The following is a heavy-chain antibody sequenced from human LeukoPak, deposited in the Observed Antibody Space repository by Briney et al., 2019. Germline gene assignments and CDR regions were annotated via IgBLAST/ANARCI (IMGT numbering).Heavy chain of an antibody. CDR3: AKDNHYYDSSGPIDY. CDR1: GFTFDDYA. J-gene: IGHJ4*02. V-gene: IGHV3-9*01. Sequence: GGSLRLSCAASGFTFDDYAMHWVRQAPGKGLEWVSGISWNSGSIGYADSVKGRFTISRDNAKNSLYLQMNSPRAEDTALYYCAKDNHYYDSSGPIDYWGQGTLVTVSS. D-gene: IGHD3-22*01. CDR2: ISWNSGSI.